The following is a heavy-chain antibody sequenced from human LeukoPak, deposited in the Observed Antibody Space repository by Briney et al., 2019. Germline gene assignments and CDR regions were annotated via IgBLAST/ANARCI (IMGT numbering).Heavy chain of an antibody. Sequence: PSETLSLTCTVSGDSISSGNYYWSWIRQPAGKGLEWIGRIYTSGSTNYNPSLKSRVTMSVDTSKNQFSLKLSSVTAADTAVYYCARDFRDVPPAWFDPWGQGTLVTVSS. D-gene: IGHD5-24*01. CDR3: ARDFRDVPPAWFDP. J-gene: IGHJ5*02. CDR1: GDSISSGNYY. CDR2: IYTSGST. V-gene: IGHV4-61*02.